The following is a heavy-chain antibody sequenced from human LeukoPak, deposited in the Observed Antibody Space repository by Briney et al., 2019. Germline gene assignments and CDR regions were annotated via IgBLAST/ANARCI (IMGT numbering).Heavy chain of an antibody. D-gene: IGHD7-27*01. CDR3: ARALNWGLGYFDY. Sequence: SETLSLTCTVSGGSISSGGYYWSWIRQPPGKGLEWIGYIYHSGSTYYNPSLKSRVTISVDRSKNQFSLKLSSVTAADTAVYYCARALNWGLGYFDYWGQGTLVTVSS. J-gene: IGHJ4*02. CDR1: GGSISSGGYY. CDR2: IYHSGST. V-gene: IGHV4-30-2*01.